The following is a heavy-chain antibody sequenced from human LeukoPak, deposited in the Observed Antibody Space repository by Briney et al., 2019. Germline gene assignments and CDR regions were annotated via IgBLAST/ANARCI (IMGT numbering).Heavy chain of an antibody. D-gene: IGHD2-21*02. CDR3: ARSDWHAPDH. V-gene: IGHV4-59*01. CDR2: IYYTGST. J-gene: IGHJ4*02. CDR1: GGFISSYY. Sequence: SETLSLTCTVSGGFISSYYWSWIRQPPGKGLEWIGYIYYTGSTSYNPSLKSRVTISVDTSKNQFSLKLNSVTAADTAVYFCARSDWHAPDHWGQGTLGIVSS.